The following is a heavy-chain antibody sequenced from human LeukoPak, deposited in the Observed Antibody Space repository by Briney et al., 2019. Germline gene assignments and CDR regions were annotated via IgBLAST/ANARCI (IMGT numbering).Heavy chain of an antibody. CDR2: INHSGST. J-gene: IGHJ6*03. V-gene: IGHV4-34*01. CDR1: GGSFSGYY. D-gene: IGHD3-9*01. Sequence: SETLSLTCAVYGGSFSGYYWSWIRQPPGKGLEWIGEINHSGSTNYNPSLKSRVTISVDTSKNQFSLKLSSVTAADTAVYYCARGKSYYDILTGYPWYDYYYMDVWGKGTTVTVSS. CDR3: ARGKSYYDILTGYPWYDYYYMDV.